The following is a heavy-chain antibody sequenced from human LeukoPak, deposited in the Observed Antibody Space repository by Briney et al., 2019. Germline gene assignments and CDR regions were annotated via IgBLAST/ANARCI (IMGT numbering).Heavy chain of an antibody. CDR1: GGSISSSIYY. CDR3: ARRLGGSGSYYY. J-gene: IGHJ4*02. V-gene: IGHV4-39*01. CDR2: IYYSGST. Sequence: SETLSLTCSVSGGSISSSIYYWGRIRQPPGKGLEWIGSIYYSGSTYYNPSLKSRVTISVDTSKNQFSLKLRSVTAADTAVYYCARRLGGSGSYYYWGQGTLVTVSS. D-gene: IGHD3-10*01.